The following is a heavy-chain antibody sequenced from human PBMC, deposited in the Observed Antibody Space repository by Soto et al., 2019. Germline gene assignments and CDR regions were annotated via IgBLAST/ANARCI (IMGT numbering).Heavy chain of an antibody. V-gene: IGHV3-33*01. J-gene: IGHJ6*02. D-gene: IGHD6-13*01. CDR1: GFTFSSYG. CDR3: ARCVGSSSWYVDYGMDV. CDR2: IWYDVSNK. Sequence: PGGSLRLFCAASGFTFSSYGMHWVRQAPGKGLEWVAVIWYDVSNKYYADSVKGRFTISRDNSKNTLYLQMNSLRAEDTAVYYCARCVGSSSWYVDYGMDVWGQGTRVTVSS.